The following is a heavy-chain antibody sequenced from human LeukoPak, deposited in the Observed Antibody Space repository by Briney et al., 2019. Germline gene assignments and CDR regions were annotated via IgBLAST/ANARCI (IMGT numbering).Heavy chain of an antibody. J-gene: IGHJ6*03. CDR3: AKGSGWFVYYYMDV. CDR2: ISYDGSNK. CDR1: GFTFSSYG. D-gene: IGHD6-19*01. Sequence: GGSLRLSCAASGFTFSSYGMHWVRQAPGKGLEWVAVISYDGSNKYYADSVKGRFTISRDNSKNTLYLKMNSLRAEDTAVYYCAKGSGWFVYYYMDVWGKGTTVTVSS. V-gene: IGHV3-30*18.